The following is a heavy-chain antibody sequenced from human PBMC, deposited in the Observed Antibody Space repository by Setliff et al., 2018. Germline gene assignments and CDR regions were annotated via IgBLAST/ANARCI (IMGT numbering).Heavy chain of an antibody. D-gene: IGHD2-15*01. CDR2: IIHSGST. CDR3: ARSFSRSEKFLLDY. CDR1: GGSFSGYY. V-gene: IGHV4-34*12. J-gene: IGHJ4*02. Sequence: LSLTCAVYGGSFSGYYWSWIRQPPGKRLEWIGEIIHSGSTNYNPSLKSRVTISMDTSKNQFSLKVSSVTAADTAVYYCARSFSRSEKFLLDYWGQGALVTVS.